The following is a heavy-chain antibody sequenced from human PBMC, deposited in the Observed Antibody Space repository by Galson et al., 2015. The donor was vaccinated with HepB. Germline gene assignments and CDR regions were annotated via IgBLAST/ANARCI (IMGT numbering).Heavy chain of an antibody. CDR3: AKDLGGYSSSWYQGGGMDV. V-gene: IGHV3-30*18. D-gene: IGHD6-13*01. J-gene: IGHJ6*02. CDR2: ISYDGSNK. Sequence: SLRLSCAASGFTFSSYGMHWVRQAPGKGLEWVAVISYDGSNKYYADSVKGRFTISRDNSKNTLYLQMNSLRAEDTAVYYCAKDLGGYSSSWYQGGGMDVWGQGTTVTVSS. CDR1: GFTFSSYG.